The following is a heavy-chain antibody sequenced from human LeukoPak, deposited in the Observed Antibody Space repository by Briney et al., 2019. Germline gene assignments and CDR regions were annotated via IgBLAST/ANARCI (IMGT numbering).Heavy chain of an antibody. CDR3: ARDIWVAVAGTFDY. CDR2: INPNSGGT. Sequence: ASVKVSCKASGYTFTGYYMHWVRQAPGQGLEWMGWINPNSGGTNYAQKFQGRDTMTRDTSISTAYMELSRLRSDDTAVYYCARDIWVAVAGTFDYWGQGTLVTVSS. D-gene: IGHD6-19*01. CDR1: GYTFTGYY. V-gene: IGHV1-2*02. J-gene: IGHJ4*02.